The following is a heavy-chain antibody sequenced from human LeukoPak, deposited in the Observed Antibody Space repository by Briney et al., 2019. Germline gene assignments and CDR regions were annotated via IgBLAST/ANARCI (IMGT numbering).Heavy chain of an antibody. Sequence: PSETLSLTCTVSGGSISSSSYYWGWIRQPPGKGLEWIGSIYYSGSTYYNPSLKSRVTISVDTSKNQFSLKLSSVTAADTAVYYCARETVWSSSGEPGYYMDVWGKGTTVTVSS. D-gene: IGHD6-6*01. CDR3: ARETVWSSSGEPGYYMDV. J-gene: IGHJ6*03. CDR1: GGSISSSSYY. CDR2: IYYSGST. V-gene: IGHV4-39*07.